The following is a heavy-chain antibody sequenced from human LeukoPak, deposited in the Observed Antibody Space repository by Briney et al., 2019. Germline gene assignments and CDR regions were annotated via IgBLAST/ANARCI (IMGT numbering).Heavy chain of an antibody. CDR1: GYSFTSYW. D-gene: IGHD6-25*01. V-gene: IGHV5-51*01. Sequence: GESLKISCKGSGYSFTSYWIGWVLQMPGKSLEWMGIIYPGDSDTRYSPSFQGQVTISADKSISAAYLQWSSLKASDTAMYYCAGLYSSGAYGMDVWGQGTTLRVPS. J-gene: IGHJ6*01. CDR3: AGLYSSGAYGMDV. CDR2: IYPGDSDT.